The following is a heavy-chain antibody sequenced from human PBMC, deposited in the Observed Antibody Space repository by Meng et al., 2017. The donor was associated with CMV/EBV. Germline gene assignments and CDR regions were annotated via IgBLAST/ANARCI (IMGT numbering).Heavy chain of an antibody. J-gene: IGHJ6*02. CDR1: GFTFSDYY. Sequence: GGSLRLSCAASGFTFSDYYMSWIRQAPGKGLEWVSYISSSGSTIYYADSVKRRFTISRDNAKNSLYLQMNSLRAEDTAVYYCARYYPSLPYYDFWSGYHYYYYYGMDVWGQGTTVTVSS. CDR2: ISSSGSTI. V-gene: IGHV3-11*04. CDR3: ARYYPSLPYYDFWSGYHYYYYYGMDV. D-gene: IGHD3-3*01.